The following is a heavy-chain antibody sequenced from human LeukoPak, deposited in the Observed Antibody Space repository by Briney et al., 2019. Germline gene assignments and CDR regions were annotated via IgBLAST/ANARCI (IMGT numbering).Heavy chain of an antibody. CDR2: ISAYNGNT. CDR3: ARVRIEQQPYDY. Sequence: VASVKVSCKASGYTFSSYGISWVRQAPGQGLAWMGWISAYNGNTNYAQKLQGRVTMTTDTSTSTAYMELRSLRSDDTAVYYCARVRIEQQPYDYWGQGTLVTVSS. V-gene: IGHV1-18*01. D-gene: IGHD6-13*01. J-gene: IGHJ4*02. CDR1: GYTFSSYG.